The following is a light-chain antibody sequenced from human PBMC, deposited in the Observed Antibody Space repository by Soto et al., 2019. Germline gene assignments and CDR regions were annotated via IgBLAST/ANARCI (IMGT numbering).Light chain of an antibody. CDR2: EVS. CDR1: SSDVGGYNF. V-gene: IGLV2-14*01. CDR3: SSYTTSSNYV. J-gene: IGLJ1*01. Sequence: QSALTQPASVSGSPGQSITISCTGTSSDVGGYNFVSWYQQLPGKAPKLMIYEVSNRPSGVSNRFSGSKSGNTASLTISGLQAEDEAYYYCSSYTTSSNYVFGSGTKVTVL.